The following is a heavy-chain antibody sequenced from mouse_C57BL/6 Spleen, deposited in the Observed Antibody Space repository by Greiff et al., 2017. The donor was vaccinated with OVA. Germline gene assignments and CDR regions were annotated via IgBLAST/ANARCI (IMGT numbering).Heavy chain of an antibody. Sequence: QVQLKESGAEVVKPGASVKMSCKASGYTFTTYPIEWMKQNHGKSLEWIGNFHPYNDDTKYNEKFNGKATLTVEKSSSTVYLELSRLTSDDSAVYYCARGGNYLYAMDYWGQGTSVTVSS. CDR2: FHPYNDDT. D-gene: IGHD2-1*01. J-gene: IGHJ4*01. CDR1: GYTFTTYP. CDR3: ARGGNYLYAMDY. V-gene: IGHV1-47*01.